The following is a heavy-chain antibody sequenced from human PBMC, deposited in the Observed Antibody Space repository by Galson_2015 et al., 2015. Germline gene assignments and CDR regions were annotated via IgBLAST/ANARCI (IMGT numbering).Heavy chain of an antibody. V-gene: IGHV4-38-2*01. J-gene: IGHJ3*02. CDR3: ASGDCSSTSCYPPTAFDI. D-gene: IGHD2-2*01. Sequence: ETLSLTCAVSGYSISSGYYWSWIRQPPGKGLEWIGSIYHSGSTYYNPSLKSRVTISVDTSKSQFSLKLSSVTAADTAVYYCASGDCSSTSCYPPTAFDIWGQGTMVTVSS. CDR1: GYSISSGYY. CDR2: IYHSGST.